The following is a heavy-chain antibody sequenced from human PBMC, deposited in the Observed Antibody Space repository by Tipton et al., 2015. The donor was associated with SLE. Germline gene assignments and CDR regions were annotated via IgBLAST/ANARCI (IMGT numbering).Heavy chain of an antibody. CDR2: IYPSGGT. CDR1: WYSISMAFY. Sequence: TLSLTCAVFWYSISMAFYWGWIRQTPGKGLGWLGSIYPSGGTYYNPYLRSRVSISVDTSKNVYALLLSSVTAADTASYYCANTVPRRAEAFDIWVQGTMGDVSS. V-gene: IGHV4-38-2*01. CDR3: ANTVPRRAEAFDI. D-gene: IGHD4-11*01. J-gene: IGHJ3*02.